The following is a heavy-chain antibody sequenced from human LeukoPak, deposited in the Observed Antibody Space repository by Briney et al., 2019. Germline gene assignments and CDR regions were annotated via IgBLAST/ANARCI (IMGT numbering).Heavy chain of an antibody. V-gene: IGHV2-5*02. CDR2: IYWDDDK. CDR1: GFSLSTSGVG. J-gene: IGHJ4*02. CDR3: ARTIDILTGFDY. Sequence: SGPTLVKPTQTLTLTCTFSGFSLSTSGVGVGWIRQPPGKALEWLALIYWDDDKRYSPSLKSRLTITKDTSKNRVVLTMTNMDPVDTATYYCARTIDILTGFDYWGQGTLVTVSS. D-gene: IGHD3-9*01.